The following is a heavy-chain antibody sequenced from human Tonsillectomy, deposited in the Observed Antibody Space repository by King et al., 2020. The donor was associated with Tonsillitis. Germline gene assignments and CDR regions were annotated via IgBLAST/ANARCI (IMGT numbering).Heavy chain of an antibody. CDR3: ARVAHYFDSSGYSAAFDI. Sequence: VQLVESGGGLVQPGGSLILSCAASGFTFSSYDMHWVRQATGKGLEWVSSIGTVGDTYYPGSVKGRFTISRENAKNSFYLQMNSLRAGDTAVYSCARVAHYFDSSGYSAAFDIWGQGTMVTVSS. V-gene: IGHV3-13*04. J-gene: IGHJ3*02. D-gene: IGHD3-22*01. CDR1: GFTFSSYD. CDR2: IGTVGDT.